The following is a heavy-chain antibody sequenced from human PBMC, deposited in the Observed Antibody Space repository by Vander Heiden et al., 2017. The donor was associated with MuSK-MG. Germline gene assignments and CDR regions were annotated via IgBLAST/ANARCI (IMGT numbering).Heavy chain of an antibody. V-gene: IGHV3-30*03. CDR2: ISYDGSNK. J-gene: IGHJ4*02. D-gene: IGHD5-18*01. Sequence: QVQLVESGGGVVQPGRSLRPPCAASGFTFSSYGMHWVRQAPGKGLEWVAVISYDGSNKYYADSVKGRFTISRDNSKNTLYLQMNSLRAEDTAVYYCASQRGYSYGPLTGWGQGTLVTVSS. CDR3: ASQRGYSYGPLTG. CDR1: GFTFSSYG.